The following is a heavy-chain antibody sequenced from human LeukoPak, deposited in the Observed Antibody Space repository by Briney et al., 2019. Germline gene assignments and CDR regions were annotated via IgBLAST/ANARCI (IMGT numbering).Heavy chain of an antibody. V-gene: IGHV1-18*01. J-gene: IGHJ4*02. D-gene: IGHD3-9*01. CDR1: GYTFTSYG. Sequence: GASVKVSCKASGYTFTSYGISWVRQAPGQGLEWMGWISAYNGNTNYAQKLQGRVTMTTDTSTSTAYMELRSLRSDDTAVYYCARMGPRFDWLLYFDYWGQGTLVTVSS. CDR2: ISAYNGNT. CDR3: ARMGPRFDWLLYFDY.